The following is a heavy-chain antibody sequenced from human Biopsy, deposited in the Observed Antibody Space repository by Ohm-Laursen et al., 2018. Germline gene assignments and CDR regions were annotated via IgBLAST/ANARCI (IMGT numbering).Heavy chain of an antibody. D-gene: IGHD2-21*01. Sequence: APVKVSCKASGYNFGNYYINWMRKVPGQGLEWLGVVNPVAEATMYAQKFQDRITLTRDASTNTVYMDLTSLTSEDTAVYYCARESPLRLGVCGAIRCFKEVFGMDVWGQGTTVIVSS. CDR3: ARESPLRLGVCGAIRCFKEVFGMDV. CDR1: GYNFGNYY. V-gene: IGHV1-46*01. J-gene: IGHJ6*02. CDR2: VNPVAEAT.